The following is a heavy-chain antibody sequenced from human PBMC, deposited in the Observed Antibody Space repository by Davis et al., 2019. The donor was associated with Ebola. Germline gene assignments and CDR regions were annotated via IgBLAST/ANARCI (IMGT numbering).Heavy chain of an antibody. J-gene: IGHJ6*02. CDR2: ISSSGSTI. D-gene: IGHD6-19*01. Sequence: PGGSLRLSCAASGFIYSDYYMSWIRQAPGKGLEWISYISSSGSTIYYADSVKGRFTISRDNAKNSLYLQMNSLRAEDTAVYFCASHDKYSSGWYYYYGMDVWGQGTTVTVSS. CDR3: ASHDKYSSGWYYYYGMDV. V-gene: IGHV3-11*01. CDR1: GFIYSDYY.